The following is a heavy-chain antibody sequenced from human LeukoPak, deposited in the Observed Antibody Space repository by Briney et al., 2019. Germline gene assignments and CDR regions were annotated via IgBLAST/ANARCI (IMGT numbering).Heavy chain of an antibody. CDR3: ARGGFTIFGNVDY. D-gene: IGHD3-3*01. J-gene: IGHJ4*02. CDR2: ISYDGSNK. V-gene: IGHV3-30*04. Sequence: PGGSLRLSCAASGFTFSRYSMHWVRQAPGKGLEWVAVISYDGSNKYYADSVKGRFTISRDNSKNTLYLQMNSLRAEDTAVYYCARGGFTIFGNVDYWGQGTLVTVSS. CDR1: GFTFSRYS.